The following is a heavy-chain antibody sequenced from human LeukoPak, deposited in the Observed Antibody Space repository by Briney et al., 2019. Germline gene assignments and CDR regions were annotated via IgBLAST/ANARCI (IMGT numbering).Heavy chain of an antibody. Sequence: PGGSLRLSCAASGLSFSSYAMHWVRHAPGKGLEWVAVISYDGTEKYYGDSVKGRFTISRDNSKNTLYLQMNSLRAEDTALYYCARDGHGVPLDYWGQGTLVTVSP. J-gene: IGHJ4*02. CDR2: ISYDGTEK. CDR1: GLSFSSYA. D-gene: IGHD4-17*01. V-gene: IGHV3-30-3*01. CDR3: ARDGHGVPLDY.